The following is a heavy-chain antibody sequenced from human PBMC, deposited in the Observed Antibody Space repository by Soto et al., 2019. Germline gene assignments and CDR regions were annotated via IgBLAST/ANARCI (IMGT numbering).Heavy chain of an antibody. CDR2: ISTYNGDA. D-gene: IGHD6-6*01. CDR3: AREGPRPYYYYGMDV. CDR1: GYTFSTSG. J-gene: IGHJ6*02. V-gene: IGHV1-18*01. Sequence: QAQLEQSGAEVKKPGASVKVSCKSSGYTFSTSGISWVRQAPGQGLEWMGWISTYNGDANYAQRFQGRATMTTDTSTSTTFMELRSLRSDDTAVYYCAREGPRPYYYYGMDVWGQGTTVTVSS.